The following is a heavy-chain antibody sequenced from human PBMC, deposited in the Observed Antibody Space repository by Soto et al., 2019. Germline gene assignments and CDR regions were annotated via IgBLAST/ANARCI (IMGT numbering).Heavy chain of an antibody. Sequence: EVQLVESGGGLVQPGRSLRLSCAASGFTFDDYAMHWVRQAPGKGLEWVSGISWNSGSIGYADSVKGRFTISRDNAKNSLYLQMNSLRAEDPALYYCATGGQLLSEGGGYWGQGTLVTVSS. CDR2: ISWNSGSI. J-gene: IGHJ4*02. CDR1: GFTFDDYA. V-gene: IGHV3-9*01. D-gene: IGHD2-2*01. CDR3: ATGGQLLSEGGGY.